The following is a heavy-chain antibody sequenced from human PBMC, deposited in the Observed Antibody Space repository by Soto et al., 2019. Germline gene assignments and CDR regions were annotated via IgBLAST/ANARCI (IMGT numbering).Heavy chain of an antibody. CDR2: ISAYNGNT. J-gene: IGHJ4*02. V-gene: IGHV1-18*01. CDR3: ARVASQFGELPTL. D-gene: IGHD3-10*01. CDR1: CESITSYG. Sequence: SVKTSFKDSCESITSYGVSGLRRDPGQGLEWMGWISAYNGNTNYAQNLQGRVTMTTDTSTSTAYMELRSLRSDDTAVYYCARVASQFGELPTLWGQGTLVTVSS.